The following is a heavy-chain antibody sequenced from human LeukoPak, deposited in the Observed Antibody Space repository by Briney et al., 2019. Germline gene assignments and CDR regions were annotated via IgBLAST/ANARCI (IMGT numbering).Heavy chain of an antibody. CDR1: GGSISSYY. CDR2: IYYSGST. CDR3: AGVKSAYYFDY. Sequence: SETLSLTCTVSGGSISSYYWSWIRQPPGKGLEWIGYIYYSGSTNYNPPLKSRVTISVDTSKNQFSLKLSSVTAADTAVYYCAGVKSAYYFDYWGQGTLVTVSS. V-gene: IGHV4-59*01. J-gene: IGHJ4*02. D-gene: IGHD3-22*01.